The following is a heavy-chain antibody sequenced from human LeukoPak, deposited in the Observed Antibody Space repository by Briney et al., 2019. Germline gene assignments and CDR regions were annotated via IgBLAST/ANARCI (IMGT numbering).Heavy chain of an antibody. J-gene: IGHJ4*02. CDR3: ARDQDYSNYGDY. V-gene: IGHV3-11*04. Sequence: GGSLRLSCAASGSTFSDYYMSWIRQAPGKGLEWVSYISSSGSTIYYADSVKGRFTISRDNAKNSLYLQMNSLRAADTAVYYCARDQDYSNYGDYWGQGTLVTVSS. D-gene: IGHD4-11*01. CDR1: GSTFSDYY. CDR2: ISSSGSTI.